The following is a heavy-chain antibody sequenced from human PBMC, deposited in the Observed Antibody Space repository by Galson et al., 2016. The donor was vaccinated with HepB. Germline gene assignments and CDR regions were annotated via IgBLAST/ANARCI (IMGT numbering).Heavy chain of an antibody. D-gene: IGHD2-15*01. V-gene: IGHV4-4*02. Sequence: SETLSLTCAVSGGSVSSNYWGTWVRQPPGQGLQWIGEIFHTGSTNYNPSLQSRVTISLDKSKDQFSLKLNSVTAADTAEYSCAFFDLGFGADGSCSHWGQGILVSVSS. CDR1: GGSVSSNYW. CDR3: AFFDLGFGADGSCSH. J-gene: IGHJ4*02. CDR2: IFHTGST.